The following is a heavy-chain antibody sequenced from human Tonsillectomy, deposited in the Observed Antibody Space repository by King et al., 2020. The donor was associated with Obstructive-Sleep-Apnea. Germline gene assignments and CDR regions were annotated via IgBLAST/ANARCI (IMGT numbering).Heavy chain of an antibody. V-gene: IGHV3-30*09. CDR2: ISYDGNKK. Sequence: VQLVESGGGAVQPGRSLRLSCAVSGFTFSSYAMHWIRQPPGKGLEWVAVISYDGNKKFYADSVRGRFAVSRDNSKDTLSLQMNSLRADDTAVYYCAKDPDYTVYQWGFRGYFDFWGQGALVTVSS. J-gene: IGHJ4*02. D-gene: IGHD3-10*01. CDR3: AKDPDYTVYQWGFRGYFDF. CDR1: GFTFSSYA.